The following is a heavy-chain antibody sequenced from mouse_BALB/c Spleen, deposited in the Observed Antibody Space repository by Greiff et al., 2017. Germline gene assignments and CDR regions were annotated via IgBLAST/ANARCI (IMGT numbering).Heavy chain of an antibody. D-gene: IGHD2-4*01. CDR3: ARVDYDYDGY. CDR1: GYTFTSYT. J-gene: IGHJ2*01. CDR2: INPSSGYT. V-gene: IGHV1-4*02. Sequence: QVQLQQSAAELARPGASVKMSCKASGYTFTSYTMHWVKQRPGQGLEWIGYINPSSGYTEYNQKFKDKTTLTADKSSSTAYMQLSSLTSEDSAVYYCARVDYDYDGYWGQGTTLTVSS.